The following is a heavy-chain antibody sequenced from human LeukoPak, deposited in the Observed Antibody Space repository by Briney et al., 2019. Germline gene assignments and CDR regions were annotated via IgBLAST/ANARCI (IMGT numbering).Heavy chain of an antibody. CDR2: IIPIFGTA. CDR3: ARGGYCSGGSCYSVRSSSDY. D-gene: IGHD2-15*01. Sequence: SVKVSCTASGGTFSSYAISWVRQAPGQGLEWMGGIIPIFGTANYAQKFQGRVTITADESTSTAYMELSSLRSEDTAVYYCARGGYCSGGSCYSVRSSSDYWGQGTLVTVSS. CDR1: GGTFSSYA. J-gene: IGHJ4*02. V-gene: IGHV1-69*13.